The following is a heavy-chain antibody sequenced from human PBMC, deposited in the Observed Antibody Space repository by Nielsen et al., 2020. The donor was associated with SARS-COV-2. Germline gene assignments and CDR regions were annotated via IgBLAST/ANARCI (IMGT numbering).Heavy chain of an antibody. D-gene: IGHD4-23*01. CDR1: GFTFDDYA. Sequence: GGSLRLSCAASGFTFDDYAMHWVRQAPGKGLEWVSGISWNSGSIGYADSVKGRFTISRDNAKNSLYLQMNSLRAEDTALYYCAKMVVTRDDAFDIWGQGTMVTVSS. V-gene: IGHV3-9*01. CDR2: ISWNSGSI. CDR3: AKMVVTRDDAFDI. J-gene: IGHJ3*02.